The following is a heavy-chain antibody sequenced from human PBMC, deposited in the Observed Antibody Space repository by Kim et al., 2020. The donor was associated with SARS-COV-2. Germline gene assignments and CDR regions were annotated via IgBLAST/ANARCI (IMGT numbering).Heavy chain of an antibody. Sequence: ASVKVSCKASGYTFTSYGISWVRQAPGQGLEWMGWISAYNGNTNYAQKLQGRVTMTTDTSTSTAYMELRSLRSDDTAVYYCARDQVMITFGGVIASYYFDYLGQGTLVTVSS. CDR2: ISAYNGNT. J-gene: IGHJ4*02. CDR3: ARDQVMITFGGVIASYYFDY. CDR1: GYTFTSYG. V-gene: IGHV1-18*01. D-gene: IGHD3-16*02.